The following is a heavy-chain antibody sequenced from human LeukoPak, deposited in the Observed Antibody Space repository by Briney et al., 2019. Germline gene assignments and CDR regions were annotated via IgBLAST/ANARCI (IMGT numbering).Heavy chain of an antibody. Sequence: GGSLRLSCAASGFTVTSYEFYWVRQAPGKGLEWVSYISSDGTTIKYADSVKGRFTISRDDAKRSLYLQMNGMRADDMAIYYCGAARQYVGAFDIWGQGTVVTVSS. CDR3: GAARQYVGAFDI. CDR2: ISSDGTTI. D-gene: IGHD3-16*01. CDR1: GFTVTSYE. V-gene: IGHV3-48*03. J-gene: IGHJ3*02.